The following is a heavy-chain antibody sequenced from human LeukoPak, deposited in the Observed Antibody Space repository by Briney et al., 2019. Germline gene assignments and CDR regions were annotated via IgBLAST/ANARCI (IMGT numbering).Heavy chain of an antibody. D-gene: IGHD3-22*01. CDR1: ARSISSHY. J-gene: IGHJ6*03. Sequence: SHTLSLTCTLSARSISSHYSSCIRQPPGNVLEWIGYIYYRGSPNYNPSLKSRVTISVDTSKNQFSLKLSSVTAGDTAVYYCASGSGYYGRLHYMDVWGKGTTVTVSS. CDR2: IYYRGSP. V-gene: IGHV4-59*07. CDR3: ASGSGYYGRLHYMDV.